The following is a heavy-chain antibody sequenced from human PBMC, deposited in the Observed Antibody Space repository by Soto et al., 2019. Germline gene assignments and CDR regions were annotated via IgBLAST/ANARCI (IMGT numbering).Heavy chain of an antibody. V-gene: IGHV1-2*02. Sequence: ASVKVSCKASGYTFTGYYMHWVRQAPGQGLEWMGWINPNSGGTSYAQKFQGRVTMTRDTSISTAYMELSRLRSDDTAVYYCARDPTSYGSGSSYYYYYYGMDVWGQGTTVTVSS. CDR3: ARDPTSYGSGSSYYYYYYGMDV. J-gene: IGHJ6*02. D-gene: IGHD3-10*01. CDR2: INPNSGGT. CDR1: GYTFTGYY.